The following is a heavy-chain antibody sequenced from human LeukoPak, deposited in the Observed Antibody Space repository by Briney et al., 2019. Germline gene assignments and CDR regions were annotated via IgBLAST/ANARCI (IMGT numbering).Heavy chain of an antibody. Sequence: GASVKVSCKASGYTFSSYGISWVRQAPGQGLEWMGWISAYNGNTNYAQKLQGRVTMTTDTSTSTAYMELRSLRSDDTAVYYCARVDGSSWYYYYYMDVWGKGTTVTISS. CDR3: ARVDGSSWYYYYYMDV. CDR1: GYTFSSYG. V-gene: IGHV1-18*01. D-gene: IGHD6-13*01. J-gene: IGHJ6*03. CDR2: ISAYNGNT.